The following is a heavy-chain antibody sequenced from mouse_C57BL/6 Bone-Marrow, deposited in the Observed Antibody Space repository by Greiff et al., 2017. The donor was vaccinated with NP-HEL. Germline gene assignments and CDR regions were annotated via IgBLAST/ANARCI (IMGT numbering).Heavy chain of an antibody. CDR3: AKRSELFNYFDY. V-gene: IGHV1-72*01. CDR1: GYTFTSYW. J-gene: IGHJ2*01. CDR2: IDPNSGGT. D-gene: IGHD1-3*01. Sequence: QVQLQQPGAELVKPGASVKLSCKASGYTFTSYWMHWVKQRPGRGLEWIGRIDPNSGGTKYNEKLKSKGTLTVDKPAITAYMQLSSLTSEDSAVYYCAKRSELFNYFDYWGQGTTLTVSS.